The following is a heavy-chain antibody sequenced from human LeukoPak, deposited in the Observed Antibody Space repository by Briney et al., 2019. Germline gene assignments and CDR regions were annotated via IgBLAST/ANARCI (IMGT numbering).Heavy chain of an antibody. Sequence: GGSLRLSCAASGFTFSTNWMTWVRQAPGKGLEWVANINEDGGGRYYVDSVKGRFTISRDNAKNSLYLQMNSLRAEDTAVYYCARDPRSREAFDIWGQGTMVTVSS. CDR2: INEDGGGR. CDR3: ARDPRSREAFDI. CDR1: GFTFSTNW. V-gene: IGHV3-7*01. D-gene: IGHD6-6*01. J-gene: IGHJ3*02.